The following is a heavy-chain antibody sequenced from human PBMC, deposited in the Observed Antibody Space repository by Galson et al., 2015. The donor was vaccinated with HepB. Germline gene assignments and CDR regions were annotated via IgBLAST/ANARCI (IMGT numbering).Heavy chain of an antibody. CDR1: GFTVSSNY. Sequence: SLRLSCAASGFTVSSNYMSWVRQAPGKGLEWVSVIYSGGSTYYADSVKGRFTISRDNSKNTLYLQMNSLRAEDTAVYYCAKDLAGSSWYFDYWGQGTLVTVSS. J-gene: IGHJ4*02. V-gene: IGHV3-66*01. D-gene: IGHD1-26*01. CDR3: AKDLAGSSWYFDY. CDR2: IYSGGST.